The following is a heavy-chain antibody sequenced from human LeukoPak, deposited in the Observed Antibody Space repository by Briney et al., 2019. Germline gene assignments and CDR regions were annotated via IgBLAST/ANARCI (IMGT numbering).Heavy chain of an antibody. D-gene: IGHD3-3*01. J-gene: IGHJ2*01. CDR2: IYYSGST. CDR1: GGSISSSSYY. V-gene: IGHV4-39*01. Sequence: PSETLSLTCTVSGGSISSSSYYWGWIRQPPGKVLEWIGSIYYSGSTYYNPSLKSRVTIPVDTSKNQFSLKLSSVTAADTAVYYCARLTTTYYDFWSGYYTGWYFDLWGRGTLVTVSS. CDR3: ARLTTTYYDFWSGYYTGWYFDL.